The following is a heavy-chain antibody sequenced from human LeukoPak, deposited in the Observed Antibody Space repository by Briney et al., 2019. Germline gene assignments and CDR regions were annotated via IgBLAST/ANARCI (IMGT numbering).Heavy chain of an antibody. CDR1: GGSFSGYY. Sequence: SETLSLTCAVYGGSFSGYYWSWIRQPPGKGLEWIGEINHSGSTNYNPSLKSRVTISVDTSKNQFSLKLSSVTAADTAVYYCARISSGWYGWFDPWGQGTLVTVSS. V-gene: IGHV4-34*01. D-gene: IGHD6-19*01. CDR2: INHSGST. J-gene: IGHJ5*02. CDR3: ARISSGWYGWFDP.